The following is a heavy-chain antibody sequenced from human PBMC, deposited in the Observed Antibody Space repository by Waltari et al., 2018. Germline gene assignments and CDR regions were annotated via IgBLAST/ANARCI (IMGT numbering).Heavy chain of an antibody. Sequence: EVQLVESGGGLVQPGGSLRLSCAASGFSFSNYAMSWVRQAPGKGLEWVSAISDSDGNTYYADSVRGRFAISRDNSKNTLYLQMNGLRAEDSAVYYCAKRGYASSWYEYWGQGTLVSVSS. CDR3: AKRGYASSWYEY. J-gene: IGHJ4*02. D-gene: IGHD6-13*01. CDR2: ISDSDGNT. V-gene: IGHV3-23*04. CDR1: GFSFSNYA.